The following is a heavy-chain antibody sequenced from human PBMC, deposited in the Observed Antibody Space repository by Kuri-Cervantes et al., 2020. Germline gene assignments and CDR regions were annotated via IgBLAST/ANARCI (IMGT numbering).Heavy chain of an antibody. V-gene: IGHV3-74*01. D-gene: IGHD2-15*01. CDR1: GFTFSSYW. J-gene: IGHJ4*02. CDR2: INSDGSST. CDR3: ARDEGWFALDY. Sequence: GESLKISCAASGFTFSSYWMHWVRQAPGKGLVWVSRINSDGSSTSYADSVKGRFTISRDNAKNTLYLQMNSLRAEDTAVYYCARDEGWFALDYWGQGTLVTVSS.